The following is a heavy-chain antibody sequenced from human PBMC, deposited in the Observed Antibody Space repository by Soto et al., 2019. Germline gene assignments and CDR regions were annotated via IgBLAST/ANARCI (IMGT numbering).Heavy chain of an antibody. V-gene: IGHV3-15*01. Sequence: EVQLVESGGGLVEPGGSIRLSCVASGFTFTKAYMTWVRQAPGKGLEWVGRIKGSHAGGTTDYATSVKGRFTISRDDSKTTLSLQMNSLKTEATSVYYCAPEGGYPGSNFYGAYWGQGTLVTVSS. CDR3: APEGGYPGSNFYGAY. J-gene: IGHJ4*02. D-gene: IGHD1-26*01. CDR1: GFTFTKAY. CDR2: IKGSHAGGTT.